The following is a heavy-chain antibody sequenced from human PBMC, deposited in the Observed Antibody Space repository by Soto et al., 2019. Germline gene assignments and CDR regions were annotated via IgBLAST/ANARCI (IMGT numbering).Heavy chain of an antibody. Sequence: QVQLVQSGAEGKKPGSSVKVSCKASGGTFSSYAISWVRQAPGQGLEWMGGIIPIFGTANYAQKFQGRVTITADESTSTADMELSSLRSEDTAVCYCARGVVGATGWFDPWGQGTLVTVSS. CDR1: GGTFSSYA. D-gene: IGHD1-26*01. V-gene: IGHV1-69*12. CDR3: ARGVVGATGWFDP. CDR2: IIPIFGTA. J-gene: IGHJ5*02.